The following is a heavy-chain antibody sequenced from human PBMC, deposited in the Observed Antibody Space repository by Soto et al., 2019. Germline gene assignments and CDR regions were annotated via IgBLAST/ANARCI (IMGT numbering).Heavy chain of an antibody. CDR3: AGSIHSYYYDSSGYPTALLFDY. D-gene: IGHD3-22*01. V-gene: IGHV4-59*01. Sequence: SETLSLTCTVSGGSISSYYWSWIRQPPGKGLEWIGYIYYSGSTNYNPSLKSRVTISVDTSKNQFSLKLSSVTAADTAVYYCAGSIHSYYYDSSGYPTALLFDYWGQGTLVTVSS. CDR2: IYYSGST. J-gene: IGHJ4*02. CDR1: GGSISSYY.